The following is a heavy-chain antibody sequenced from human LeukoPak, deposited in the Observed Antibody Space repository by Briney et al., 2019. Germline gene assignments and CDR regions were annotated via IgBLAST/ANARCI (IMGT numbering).Heavy chain of an antibody. J-gene: IGHJ4*02. CDR3: AKRSLYSSGWYLDY. V-gene: IGHV3-23*01. Sequence: GGSLRLSCAASGFTFSSYAMHWVRQAPGKGLEWVSAISGSGGSTYYADSVKGRFTISRDNSKNTLYLQMNSLRAEDTAVYYCAKRSLYSSGWYLDYWGQGTLVTVSS. CDR1: GFTFSSYA. CDR2: ISGSGGST. D-gene: IGHD6-19*01.